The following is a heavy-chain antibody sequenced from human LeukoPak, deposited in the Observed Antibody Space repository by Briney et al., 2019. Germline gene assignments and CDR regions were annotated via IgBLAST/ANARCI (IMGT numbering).Heavy chain of an antibody. CDR2: ISYDGSNK. Sequence: GSLRLSCAASGFTFSSYGMHWVRQAPGKGLEWVAVISYDGSNKYYADSVKGRFTISRDNAKNTLYLQMNSLRAGDTAVYYCVRGKLWWNYWGQGTLVTVSS. CDR1: GFTFSSYG. D-gene: IGHD2-21*01. V-gene: IGHV3-30*03. CDR3: VRGKLWWNY. J-gene: IGHJ4*02.